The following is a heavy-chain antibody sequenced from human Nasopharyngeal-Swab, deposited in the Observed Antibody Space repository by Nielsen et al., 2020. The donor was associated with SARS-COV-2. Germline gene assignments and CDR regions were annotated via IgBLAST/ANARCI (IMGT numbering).Heavy chain of an antibody. CDR1: GYTFTSYA. V-gene: IGHV1-3*01. D-gene: IGHD3-10*01. CDR3: ARDRIDSGFDY. Sequence: AREKVACKAAGYTFTSYAMHWVRQAPGQRLEWMGWINAGNGNTKYSQKFQGRVTITRDTSASTAYMELSSLRSEDTAVYYCARDRIDSGFDYWGQGTLVTVSS. CDR2: INAGNGNT. J-gene: IGHJ4*02.